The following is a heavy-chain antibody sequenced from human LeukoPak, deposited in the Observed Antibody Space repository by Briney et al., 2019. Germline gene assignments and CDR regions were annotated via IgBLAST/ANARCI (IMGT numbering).Heavy chain of an antibody. CDR3: VRDLYYDFWSGYPFDY. CDR1: GFTFSSYW. Sequence: GGSLRLSCAASGFTFSSYWMSWVRQAPGKGLEWVANIKQDGSEKYYVDSVKGRFTISRDNAKNSLYLQMNSLRAEDTAVYYCVRDLYYDFWSGYPFDYWGQGTLVTVSS. J-gene: IGHJ4*02. CDR2: IKQDGSEK. D-gene: IGHD3-3*01. V-gene: IGHV3-7*01.